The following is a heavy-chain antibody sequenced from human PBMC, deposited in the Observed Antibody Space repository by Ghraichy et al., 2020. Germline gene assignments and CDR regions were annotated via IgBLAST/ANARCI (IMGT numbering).Heavy chain of an antibody. CDR3: ARDVPGHSDYEKTFDY. D-gene: IGHD5-12*01. J-gene: IGHJ4*02. V-gene: IGHV3-11*01. CDR2: ISNTGLTM. Sequence: GGSLRLSCAASGFIFSDYYMSWIRQAPGKGLEWVSYISNTGLTMSYANSVKGRFTISRDNAQNSLYLHMNSLRADDTAVYYCARDVPGHSDYEKTFDYWGQGTLVTVSS. CDR1: GFIFSDYY.